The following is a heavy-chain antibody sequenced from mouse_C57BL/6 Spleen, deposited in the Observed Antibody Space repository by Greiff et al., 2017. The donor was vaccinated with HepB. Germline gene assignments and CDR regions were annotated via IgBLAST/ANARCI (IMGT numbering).Heavy chain of an antibody. J-gene: IGHJ4*01. D-gene: IGHD2-12*01. Sequence: EVHLVESGGGLVKPGGSLKLSCAASGFTFSDYGMHWVRQAPEKGLEWVAYISSGSSTIYYADTVKGRFTISRDNAKNTLFLQITSLRSEDTAMYYCARPYSFYAMDYWGQGTSVTVSS. CDR2: ISSGSSTI. CDR3: ARPYSFYAMDY. V-gene: IGHV5-17*01. CDR1: GFTFSDYG.